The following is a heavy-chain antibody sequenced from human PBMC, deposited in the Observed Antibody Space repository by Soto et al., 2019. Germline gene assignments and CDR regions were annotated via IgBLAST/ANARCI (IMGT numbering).Heavy chain of an antibody. CDR1: GGSISPYH. Sequence: ETLSLTCSVSGGSISPYHWSWIRQPAGKGLEWIGRIYASGSTNYNPSLKSRVTMSVATSKNQFSLKLTSVTAADTATYYCARGGMVIIPTATAFDYWGQGTLVTVSS. J-gene: IGHJ4*02. D-gene: IGHD1-1*01. CDR2: IYASGST. V-gene: IGHV4-4*07. CDR3: ARGGMVIIPTATAFDY.